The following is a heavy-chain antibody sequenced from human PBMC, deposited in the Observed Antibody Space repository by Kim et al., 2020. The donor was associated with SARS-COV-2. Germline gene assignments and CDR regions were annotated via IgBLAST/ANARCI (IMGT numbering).Heavy chain of an antibody. D-gene: IGHD2-21*02. CDR1: GGSISSSSYY. CDR2: IYYSGST. J-gene: IGHJ4*02. Sequence: SETLSLTCTVSGGSISSSSYYWGWIRQPPGKGLEWIGSIYYSGSTYYNPSLKSRVTISVDTSKNQFSLKLSSVTAADTAVYYCARLKGTTGAYCGGDCYPFDYWGQGTLVTVSS. CDR3: ARLKGTTGAYCGGDCYPFDY. V-gene: IGHV4-39*01.